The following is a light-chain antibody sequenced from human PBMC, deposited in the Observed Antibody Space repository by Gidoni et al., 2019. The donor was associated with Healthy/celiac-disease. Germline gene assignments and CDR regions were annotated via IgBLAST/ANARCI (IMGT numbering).Light chain of an antibody. Sequence: QSALTQPPSASGSPGQSVTISCTGTSSDVGGYNYVSWYHQHPGNAPTLMIYEVSQRPSGVPDRFSGSKSGNTASLTVSGLQAEDEADYYCSSYAGSNIVVFGGGTKLTVL. CDR2: EVS. CDR3: SSYAGSNIVV. CDR1: SSDVGGYNY. J-gene: IGLJ2*01. V-gene: IGLV2-8*01.